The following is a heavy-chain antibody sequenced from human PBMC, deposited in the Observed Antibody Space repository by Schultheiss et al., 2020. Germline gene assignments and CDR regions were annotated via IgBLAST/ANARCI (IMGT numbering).Heavy chain of an antibody. J-gene: IGHJ4*02. CDR2: INPNSGGT. Sequence: ASVKVSCKASGYTFTGYYMHWVRQAPGQGLEWMGWINPNSGGTNYAQKFQGRVTMTRDTSIGTAYMELSRLRSDDTAVYYCATRNYYDSSGYRGGFDYWGEGTLVTVSS. CDR3: ATRNYYDSSGYRGGFDY. D-gene: IGHD3-22*01. V-gene: IGHV1-2*02. CDR1: GYTFTGYY.